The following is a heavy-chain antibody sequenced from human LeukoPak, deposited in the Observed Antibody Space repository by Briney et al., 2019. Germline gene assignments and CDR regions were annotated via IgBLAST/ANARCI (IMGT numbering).Heavy chain of an antibody. D-gene: IGHD4-23*01. V-gene: IGHV4-30-2*01. CDR2: IYHSGST. J-gene: IGHJ6*03. CDR3: ARASYWTAVVTPDYYYYMDV. Sequence: SETLSLTCAVSGGSISSGGYSWSWIRQPPGKGLEWIGYIYHSGSTYYNPSLKSRVAISVDKSKNQFSLKLSSVTAADTAVYYCARASYWTAVVTPDYYYYMDVWGKGTTVTVSS. CDR1: GGSISSGGYS.